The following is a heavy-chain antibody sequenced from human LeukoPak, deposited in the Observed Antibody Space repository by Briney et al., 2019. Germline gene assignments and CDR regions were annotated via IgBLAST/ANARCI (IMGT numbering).Heavy chain of an antibody. J-gene: IGHJ4*02. CDR1: GSTFSSYA. CDR2: ISGSGGST. V-gene: IGHV3-23*01. D-gene: IGHD6-19*01. CDR3: ATAWDQWLYKKGFDY. Sequence: GGSLRLSCAASGSTFSSYAMSWVRQAPGKGLEWVSAISGSGGSTYYADSVKGRFTISRDNSKNTLYLQMNSLRAEDTAVYYCATAWDQWLYKKGFDYWGQGTLVTVSS.